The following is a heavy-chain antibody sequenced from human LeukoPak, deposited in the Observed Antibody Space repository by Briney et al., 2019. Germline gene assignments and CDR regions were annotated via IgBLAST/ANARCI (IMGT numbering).Heavy chain of an antibody. V-gene: IGHV1-18*01. J-gene: IGHJ6*03. Sequence: VASVKVSCETSGYTFTSYGITWVRQTPGQGLEWMGWINCYNGNTKYGDSRQDRFIMTRDTSTSTVYMELRRLTSDDTAVYYCARDLWSSSYEPHYYYYYMDVWGKGTTVAVSS. CDR2: INCYNGNT. CDR1: GYTFTSYG. D-gene: IGHD6-6*01. CDR3: ARDLWSSSYEPHYYYYYMDV.